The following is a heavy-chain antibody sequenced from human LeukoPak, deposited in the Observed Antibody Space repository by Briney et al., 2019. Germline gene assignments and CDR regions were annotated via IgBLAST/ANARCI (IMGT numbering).Heavy chain of an antibody. CDR2: ISGSGGST. Sequence: PGGSLRLSCAASGFTFSSYAMSWVRQAPGKGLEWVSAISGSGGSTYYADSVKGRFTISRDNSKNTLYLQMNSLRAEDTAVYYCAKRWARGGYDSHYYYGMDVWGKGTTVTVSS. CDR3: AKRWARGGYDSHYYYGMDV. CDR1: GFTFSSYA. D-gene: IGHD5-12*01. J-gene: IGHJ6*04. V-gene: IGHV3-23*01.